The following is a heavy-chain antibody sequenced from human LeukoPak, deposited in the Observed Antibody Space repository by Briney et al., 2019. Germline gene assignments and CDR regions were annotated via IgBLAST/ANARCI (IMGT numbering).Heavy chain of an antibody. CDR3: ARPSYSSGWALNPAYYYYMDV. CDR2: ISSSSSYI. J-gene: IGHJ6*03. V-gene: IGHV3-21*01. D-gene: IGHD6-19*01. Sequence: GGSLRLSCAASGFTFSSYSMNWVRQAPGKGLEWVSSISSSSSYIYYADSVKGRFTISRDNAKNTLYLQMNSLRAEDTAVYYCARPSYSSGWALNPAYYYYMDVWGKGTTVIVSS. CDR1: GFTFSSYS.